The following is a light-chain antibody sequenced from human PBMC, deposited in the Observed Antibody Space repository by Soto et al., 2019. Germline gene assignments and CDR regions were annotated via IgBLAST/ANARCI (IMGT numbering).Light chain of an antibody. V-gene: IGKV1-39*01. Sequence: DIPMTQSPSSLSASVGDRVTITCRASQSITSFLNWYQQKPGKAPNLLIYAASNLQSGVPSRFSGSGSGTDFTLTISSLQPEDFASYYCQQSYSTPFTFGGGTKVEIK. CDR1: QSITSF. CDR3: QQSYSTPFT. CDR2: AAS. J-gene: IGKJ4*01.